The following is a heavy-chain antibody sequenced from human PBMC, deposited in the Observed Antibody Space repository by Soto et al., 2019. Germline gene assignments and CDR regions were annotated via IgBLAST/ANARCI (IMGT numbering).Heavy chain of an antibody. Sequence: GGSLILSCAASGFTFSSYWMHWVRQAPGKGLVWVSRINSDGSSTSYADSVKGRFTISRDNAKNTLYLQMNSLRAEDTAVYYCARALAGLYYYYYGMDVWGQGTTVTVS. CDR3: ARALAGLYYYYYGMDV. V-gene: IGHV3-74*01. CDR1: GFTFSSYW. J-gene: IGHJ6*02. D-gene: IGHD1-1*01. CDR2: INSDGSST.